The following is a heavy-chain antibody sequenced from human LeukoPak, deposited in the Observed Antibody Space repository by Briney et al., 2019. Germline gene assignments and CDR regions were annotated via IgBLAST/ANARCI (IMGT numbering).Heavy chain of an antibody. D-gene: IGHD2-2*01. CDR3: ARGIYHVDAFDI. J-gene: IGHJ3*02. V-gene: IGHV4-38-2*02. Sequence: PSETLSLTCTVSGYSISSGYYWGWIRQPPGKGLEWIGSIYHSGSTYYNPSLKSRVTISVDTSKNQFSLKLSSVTAADTAVYYCARGIYHVDAFDIWGQGTMVTVSS. CDR2: IYHSGST. CDR1: GYSISSGYY.